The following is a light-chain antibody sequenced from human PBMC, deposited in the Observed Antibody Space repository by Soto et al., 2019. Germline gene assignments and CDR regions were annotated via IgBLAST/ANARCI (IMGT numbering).Light chain of an antibody. J-gene: IGKJ1*01. CDR3: QHYNSYSEA. CDR2: DAS. V-gene: IGKV1-5*01. CDR1: QSISSW. Sequence: DIQMTQSPSTLSASVADRVTITFRASQSISSWLAWYQQTPGKAPKLLIYDASSLESGVPSRFSGSGSGTEFTLTISSLQPDDFATYYCQHYNSYSEACGQGTKVDIK.